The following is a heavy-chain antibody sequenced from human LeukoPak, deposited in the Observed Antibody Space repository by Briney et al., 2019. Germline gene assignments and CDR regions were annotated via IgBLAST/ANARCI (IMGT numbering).Heavy chain of an antibody. D-gene: IGHD4/OR15-4a*01. CDR1: GFTVSSDY. CDR3: AKDKRSTNYPRDAFDI. J-gene: IGHJ3*02. Sequence: GGSLRLSCSASGFTVSSDYMSWVRQAPGEGLAWLSVIYSGGTTYYADSVKGRFTISRDNSKNTLYLQMNSLRAEDTAVYYCAKDKRSTNYPRDAFDIWGQGTMVTVSP. CDR2: IYSGGTT. V-gene: IGHV3-66*01.